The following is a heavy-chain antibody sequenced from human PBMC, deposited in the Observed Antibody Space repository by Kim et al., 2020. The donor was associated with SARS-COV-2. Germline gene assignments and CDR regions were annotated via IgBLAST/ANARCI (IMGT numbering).Heavy chain of an antibody. V-gene: IGHV3-49*03. CDR2: ISSNAYSGKT. D-gene: IGHD3-22*01. CDR3: TKCNYYDSSGYCAPFAS. J-gene: IGHJ5*02. CDR1: GFTFGDYA. Sequence: GGSLRLSCTASGFTFGDYAMNWFRQAPGKGLEWVAFISSNAYSGKTAYAATVKGRFTISTDESKSNPYLKMNSMKTEDTAVYYCTKCNYYDSSGYCAPFASWGEGTLGSLSS.